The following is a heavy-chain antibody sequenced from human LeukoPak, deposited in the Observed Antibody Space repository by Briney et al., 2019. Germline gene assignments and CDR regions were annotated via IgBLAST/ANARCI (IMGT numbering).Heavy chain of an antibody. V-gene: IGHV3-7*01. CDR1: GFTFSSYW. J-gene: IGHJ4*02. CDR2: INKDGSEK. CDR3: AGDVNY. Sequence: GGSLRLSCAASGFTFSSYWMNWVRQAPGKGLEWVANINKDGSEKYYVDSVKGRFTISRDNAKDSLYLQMNSLRAEDTAVYYCAGDVNYWAQGTLVTVSS.